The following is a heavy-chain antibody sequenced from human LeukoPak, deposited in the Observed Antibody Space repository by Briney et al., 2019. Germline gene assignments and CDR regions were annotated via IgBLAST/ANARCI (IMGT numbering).Heavy chain of an antibody. Sequence: GESLKISCKGSGYSFTNYWIGWVRQMPGKGLELMGVIYPGDSGTRYSPSFQGQVTISADKSISTAYLRWSSLKASDTAMYYCARRSYYYDSRGFDYWGQGTLVTVSS. J-gene: IGHJ4*02. V-gene: IGHV5-51*01. CDR3: ARRSYYYDSRGFDY. CDR2: IYPGDSGT. CDR1: GYSFTNYW. D-gene: IGHD3-22*01.